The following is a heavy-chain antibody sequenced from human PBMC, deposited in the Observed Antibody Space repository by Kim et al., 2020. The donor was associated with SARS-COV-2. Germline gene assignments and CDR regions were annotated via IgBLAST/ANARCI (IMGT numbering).Heavy chain of an antibody. J-gene: IGHJ4*02. Sequence: GGSLRLSCAASGFTFSSYAMSWVRQAPGKGLEWVSAISGSGGSTYYADSVKGRFTISRDNSKNTLYLQMNSLRAEDTAVYYCAKVVKRVVVIAAHDYWGQGTLVTVSS. D-gene: IGHD2-21*01. V-gene: IGHV3-23*01. CDR2: ISGSGGST. CDR1: GFTFSSYA. CDR3: AKVVKRVVVIAAHDY.